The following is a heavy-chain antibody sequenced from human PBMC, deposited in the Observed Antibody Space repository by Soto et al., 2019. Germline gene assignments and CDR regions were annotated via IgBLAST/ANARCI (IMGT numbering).Heavy chain of an antibody. V-gene: IGHV1-69*12. Sequence: QVQLVQSGAEVKKPGSSVKVSCKASGGTFSSYAISWVRQAPGQGLEWMGGIIPILGTTNYAQKVQGRVTITADESTSTAYMELSSVRSDDTAVYYCARVVSRGGSAYFDYWGQGTLVTVSS. CDR1: GGTFSSYA. J-gene: IGHJ4*02. CDR2: IIPILGTT. CDR3: ARVVSRGGSAYFDY. D-gene: IGHD3-10*01.